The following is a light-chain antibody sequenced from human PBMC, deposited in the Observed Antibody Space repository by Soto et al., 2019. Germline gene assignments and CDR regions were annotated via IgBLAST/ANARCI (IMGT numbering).Light chain of an antibody. CDR1: QSASSY. CDR3: QQYDNLPSYT. CDR2: DAS. Sequence: EIVLTQSPATLSLSPGERATLSCRASQSASSYLAWYQQKPGQAPRLLIYDASNRATGIPARFSGSGSGTDFTLTISSLQPEDIATYYCQQYDNLPSYTFGQGTKLEIK. J-gene: IGKJ2*01. V-gene: IGKV3-11*01.